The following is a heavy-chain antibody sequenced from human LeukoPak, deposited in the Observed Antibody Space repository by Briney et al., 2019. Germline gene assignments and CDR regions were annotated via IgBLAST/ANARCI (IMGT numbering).Heavy chain of an antibody. CDR2: IIPIFGTA. D-gene: IGHD2-2*01. Sequence: GASVKVSCKASGGTFSSYTISWVRQAPGQGLEWMGGIIPIFGTANSAQKFQGRVTITADESTSTAYMELSSLRSEDTAVYYCARDPLMGCSSTSCYEGIPSGMDVWGQGTTVTVSS. CDR3: ARDPLMGCSSTSCYEGIPSGMDV. CDR1: GGTFSSYT. J-gene: IGHJ6*02. V-gene: IGHV1-69*13.